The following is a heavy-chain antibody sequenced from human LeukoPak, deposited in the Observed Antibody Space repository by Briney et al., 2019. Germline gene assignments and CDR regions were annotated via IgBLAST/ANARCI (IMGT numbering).Heavy chain of an antibody. Sequence: RGSLRLSCAASGFTFSSYSMNWVRQAPGKGLEWVAVISYDGSNKYYADSVKGRFTISRDNSKNTLYLQMNSLRAEDTAVYYCAREGPYGGYSDYWGQGTLVTVSS. J-gene: IGHJ4*02. CDR1: GFTFSSYS. CDR3: AREGPYGGYSDY. CDR2: ISYDGSNK. V-gene: IGHV3-30*03. D-gene: IGHD4/OR15-4a*01.